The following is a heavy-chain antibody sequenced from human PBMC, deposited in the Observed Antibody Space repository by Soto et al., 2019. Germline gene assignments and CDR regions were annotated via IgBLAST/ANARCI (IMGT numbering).Heavy chain of an antibody. J-gene: IGHJ3*01. CDR3: AIDWVFWIDLYRCDAFDL. CDR1: GFTFSSYE. D-gene: IGHD3-3*01. CDR2: IRGSGTII. V-gene: IGHV3-48*03. Sequence: GGSLRLSCAASGFTFSSYEMNWVRQAPGKGREWLSYIRGSGTIILYADSVKGRFTISRDNAKNSLYLQMNSLRVENTAVYYCAIDWVFWIDLYRCDAFDLWGQGTMVTVSS.